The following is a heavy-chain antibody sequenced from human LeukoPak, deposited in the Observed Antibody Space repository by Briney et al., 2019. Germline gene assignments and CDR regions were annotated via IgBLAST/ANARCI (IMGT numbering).Heavy chain of an antibody. CDR3: VREYYGQLY. D-gene: IGHD4-17*01. J-gene: IGHJ4*02. CDR1: GFTGNW. CDR2: INDGGSDT. V-gene: IGHV3-74*01. Sequence: PGGSLTLSCAPSGFTGNWMQWVRQAPGKGLVWVSHINDGGSDTKYADSVKGRFTISRDNAKNTLYLQMNSLRAEDTAMYYCVREYYGQLYWGQGTRVTVSS.